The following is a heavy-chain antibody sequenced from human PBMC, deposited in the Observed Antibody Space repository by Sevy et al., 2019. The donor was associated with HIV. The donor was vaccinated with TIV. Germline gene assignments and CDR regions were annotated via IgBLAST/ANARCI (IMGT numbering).Heavy chain of an antibody. D-gene: IGHD3-22*01. CDR2: IWSDGAYQ. V-gene: IGHV3-33*01. Sequence: LSLTCAATGFTFSNYAMHWVRQAPGKGMEWVAIIWSDGAYQYHGDSVKGRFTISRDNSKNTLYLQMNNVRVEDTAVYYCARGGYYYDNASYYALDSWGQGTLVTVSS. CDR3: ARGGYYYDNASYYALDS. CDR1: GFTFSNYA. J-gene: IGHJ4*02.